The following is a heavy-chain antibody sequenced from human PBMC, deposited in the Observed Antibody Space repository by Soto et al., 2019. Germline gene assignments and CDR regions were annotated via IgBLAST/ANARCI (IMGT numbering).Heavy chain of an antibody. CDR1: GFTFSSYW. J-gene: IGHJ3*02. V-gene: IGHV3-7*01. CDR2: IKQDGSEK. D-gene: IGHD2-15*01. CDR3: AAPDGYCSGGSCYDAFDI. Sequence: GGSLRLSCAASGFTFSSYWMSWVRQAPGKGLEWVANIKQDGSEKYYVDSVKGRFTISRDNAKNSLYLQMNSLRAEDTAVYYCAAPDGYCSGGSCYDAFDIWGQGTMVTVSS.